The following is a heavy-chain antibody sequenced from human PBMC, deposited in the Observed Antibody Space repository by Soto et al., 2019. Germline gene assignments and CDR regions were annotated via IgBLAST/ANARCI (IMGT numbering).Heavy chain of an antibody. CDR2: IWYDGSNK. CDR1: GFTFSSYG. V-gene: IGHV3-33*01. J-gene: IGHJ4*02. Sequence: GGSLRLSCAASGFTFSSYGMHWVRQAPGKGLEWVAVIWYDGSNKYYADSVKGRFTISRDNSKNTLYLQMNSLRAEDTAVYYCARDGRIFLPSYYFDYWGQGTLVTVSS. D-gene: IGHD2-15*01. CDR3: ARDGRIFLPSYYFDY.